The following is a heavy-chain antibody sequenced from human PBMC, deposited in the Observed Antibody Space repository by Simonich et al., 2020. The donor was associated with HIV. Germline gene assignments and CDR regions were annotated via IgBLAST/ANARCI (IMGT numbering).Heavy chain of an antibody. CDR3: ARREGFWFDP. CDR2: INNSGSP. V-gene: IGHV4-34*01. CDR1: GGSFSGYY. Sequence: QVQLQQWGAGLLKPSETLSLTCAVYGGSFSGYYWSWIRQPPGKGLEWIAKINNSGSPNYNPSLESRVTISIDTSKNQFSLKLRFVTAADTAVYYCARREGFWFDPWGQGALVLVSS. J-gene: IGHJ5*02.